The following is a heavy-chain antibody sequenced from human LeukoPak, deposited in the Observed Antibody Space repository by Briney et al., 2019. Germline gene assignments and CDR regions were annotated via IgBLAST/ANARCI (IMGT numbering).Heavy chain of an antibody. D-gene: IGHD3-3*02. J-gene: IGHJ4*02. CDR1: GFTFSSYS. V-gene: IGHV3-21*01. CDR3: AKDHRELAY. CDR2: ISSSSTYI. Sequence: GGSLRLSCAASGFTFSSYSMNWVRQAPGKGLEWVSFISSSSTYIYYADSVKGRFIISRDNAKNSLYLQMNSLRAEDTAVYYSAKDHRELAYWGQGTLVTVSS.